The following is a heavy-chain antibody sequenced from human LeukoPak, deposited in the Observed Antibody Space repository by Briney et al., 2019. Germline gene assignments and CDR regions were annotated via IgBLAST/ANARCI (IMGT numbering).Heavy chain of an antibody. D-gene: IGHD3-10*01. J-gene: IGHJ4*02. V-gene: IGHV4-4*07. CDR3: TTDRSYYGPSVLTFDY. CDR2: IYTSGST. CDR1: GGSISSYY. Sequence: PSETLSLTCTVSGGSISSYYWSWIRQPAGKGLEWIGRIYTSGSTNYNPSLKSRVTMSVDTSKNQFPLKLSSVTAADTAVYYCTTDRSYYGPSVLTFDYWGQGTLVTVSS.